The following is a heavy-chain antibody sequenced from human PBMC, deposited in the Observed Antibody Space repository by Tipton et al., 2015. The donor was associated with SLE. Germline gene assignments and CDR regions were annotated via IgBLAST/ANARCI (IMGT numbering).Heavy chain of an antibody. CDR3: VSSGYPLGSFDV. CDR1: GVSVRSGGYY. CDR2: IHSRGST. Sequence: TLSLTCTVSGVSVRSGGYYWNWIRPHPGKGMEWIGCIHSRGSTYYTPSLTSRLTMSVDPSNNQFSLQLSSVTAADTALYYCVSSGYPLGSFDVWGQGTMVTVS. D-gene: IGHD3-9*01. V-gene: IGHV4-31*03. J-gene: IGHJ3*01.